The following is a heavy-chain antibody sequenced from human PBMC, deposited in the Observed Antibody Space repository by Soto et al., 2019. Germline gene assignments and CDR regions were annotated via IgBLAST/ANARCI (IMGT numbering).Heavy chain of an antibody. CDR2: INTNTGNP. J-gene: IGHJ6*02. Sequence: ASVKVSCKASGSTFPSYAMNWVRQAPGQGLEWMGWINTNTGNPTYAQGFTGRFVFSLDTSVSTAYLQICSLKAEDTAVYYCASSTEFLEYGMDVWGQGTTVTVSS. V-gene: IGHV7-4-1*01. D-gene: IGHD3-3*01. CDR1: GSTFPSYA. CDR3: ASSTEFLEYGMDV.